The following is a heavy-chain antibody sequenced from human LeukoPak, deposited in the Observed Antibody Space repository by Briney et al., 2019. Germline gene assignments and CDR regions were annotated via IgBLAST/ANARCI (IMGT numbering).Heavy chain of an antibody. V-gene: IGHV4-34*01. J-gene: IGHJ5*02. CDR1: GGSFSGCY. CDR3: ANIAAAGMFDP. Sequence: SETLSLTCAVYGGSFSGCYWSWIRQPPGKGLEWIGEINHSGSTNYNPSLKSRVTISVDTSKNQFSLKLSSVTAADTAVYYCANIAAAGMFDPWGQGTLVTVSS. CDR2: INHSGST. D-gene: IGHD6-13*01.